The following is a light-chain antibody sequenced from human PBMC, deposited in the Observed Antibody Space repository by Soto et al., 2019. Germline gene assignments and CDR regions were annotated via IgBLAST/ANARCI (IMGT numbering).Light chain of an antibody. CDR1: SSNIGSNY. V-gene: IGLV1-47*01. Sequence: QSVVTQPPSASGTPGQRVTISCSGSSSNIGSNYVYWYQQLPGTAPKLLIYRNNQRPSGVPDRISGSKSGTSASLAIGGLRSEDEADYYCAAWDDSLSGVVFGGGTKLTVL. J-gene: IGLJ2*01. CDR2: RNN. CDR3: AAWDDSLSGVV.